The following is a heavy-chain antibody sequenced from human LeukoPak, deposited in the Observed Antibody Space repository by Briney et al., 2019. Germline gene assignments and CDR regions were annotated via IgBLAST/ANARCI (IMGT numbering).Heavy chain of an antibody. CDR3: ASAYSSTRGLDY. D-gene: IGHD6-19*01. CDR1: GFTFSSYG. Sequence: GGSLTLSCAASGFTFSSYGMHWVRQAPGKGLEWVAVIWYDGSNKYYADSVKGRFTISRDNSKNTLYLQMNSLRAEDTAVYYCASAYSSTRGLDYWGQGTLVTVSS. J-gene: IGHJ4*02. CDR2: IWYDGSNK. V-gene: IGHV3-33*01.